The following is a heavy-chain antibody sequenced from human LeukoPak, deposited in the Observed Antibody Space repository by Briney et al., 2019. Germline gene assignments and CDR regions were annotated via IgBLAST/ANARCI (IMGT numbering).Heavy chain of an antibody. CDR3: ARGNRGDRDDFDY. D-gene: IGHD2-21*02. J-gene: IGHJ4*02. V-gene: IGHV1-8*03. CDR1: GYTFTIYD. CDR2: MNPNSGNT. Sequence: ASVKVSCKASGYTFTIYDINWVRQAPGQGLEWMGWMNPNSGNTGYAQKFQGRVTITRNTSISTAYMELSSLRSEDTAVYYCARGNRGDRDDFDYWGQGTLVTVSS.